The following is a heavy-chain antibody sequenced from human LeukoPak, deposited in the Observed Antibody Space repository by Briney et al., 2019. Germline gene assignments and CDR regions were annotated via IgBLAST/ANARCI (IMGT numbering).Heavy chain of an antibody. CDR2: IRYDGSNK. CDR3: AKDLNSWNPWYFDY. D-gene: IGHD1-1*01. J-gene: IGHJ4*02. V-gene: IGHV3-30*02. Sequence: SGGSLRLSCAASGFTFSSYGMHWVRQAPGKGLEWVAFIRYDGSNKYYADSVKGRFTISRDNSKNTLYLQMNSLRAEDTAVYYCAKDLNSWNPWYFDYWGQGTLVTVSS. CDR1: GFTFSSYG.